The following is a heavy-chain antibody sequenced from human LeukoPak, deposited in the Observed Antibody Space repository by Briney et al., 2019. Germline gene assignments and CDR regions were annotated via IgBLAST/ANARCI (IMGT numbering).Heavy chain of an antibody. D-gene: IGHD1-26*01. Sequence: GASVTVSCKASGYTVTSYAIHWVRQAPGQRLEWMGWISAGNGNTKYSQNFQGRVIFISNTSATTAFVELSSLRSEDAAVYYCARDSGSGSNDYWGQGTLVTVSS. J-gene: IGHJ4*02. CDR3: ARDSGSGSNDY. CDR2: ISAGNGNT. CDR1: GYTVTSYA. V-gene: IGHV1-3*01.